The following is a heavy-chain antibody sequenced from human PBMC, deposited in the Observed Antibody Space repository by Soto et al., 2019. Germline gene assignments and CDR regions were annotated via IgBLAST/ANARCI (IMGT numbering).Heavy chain of an antibody. D-gene: IGHD3-3*01. CDR2: TYYRSKWYN. CDR1: GDSVSSNSAA. Sequence: SQTLSLTCXISGDSVSSNSAAWNWIRQSPSRGLERLGRTYYRSKWYNDYAVSVKSRITIDPDTSKNQFSLQLNSVTPEDTAVYYRAREAVYDFWSGYCFDYWGQGTLVTVSS. J-gene: IGHJ4*02. CDR3: AREAVYDFWSGYCFDY. V-gene: IGHV6-1*01.